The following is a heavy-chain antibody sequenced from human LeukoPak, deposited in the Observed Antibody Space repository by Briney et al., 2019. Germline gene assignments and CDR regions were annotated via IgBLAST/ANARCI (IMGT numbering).Heavy chain of an antibody. CDR3: AREDNDFWSGYLAGLDP. CDR1: GYTFTGYY. CDR2: INPNSGGT. V-gene: IGHV1-2*02. J-gene: IGHJ5*02. Sequence: ASVKVSCKASGYTFTGYYMHWVRQAPGQGLEWMGWINPNSGGTNYAQKFQGRVTMTRDTSISTAYMELSRLRSDDTAVYYCAREDNDFWSGYLAGLDPWGQGTLVTVSS. D-gene: IGHD3-3*01.